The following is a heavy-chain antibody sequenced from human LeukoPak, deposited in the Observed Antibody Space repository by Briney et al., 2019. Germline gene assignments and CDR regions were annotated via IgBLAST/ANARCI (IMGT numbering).Heavy chain of an antibody. D-gene: IGHD1-26*01. V-gene: IGHV1-69*05. J-gene: IGHJ4*02. CDR1: GGTFSSYA. Sequence: SVKVSCKASGGTFSSYAISWVRQAPGQGLEWMGGIIPIFGTANYAQKFQGRVTTTTDESTSTAYMELSSLRSEDTAVYYCARVGIIWGATGPFDYWGQGTLATVSS. CDR2: IIPIFGTA. CDR3: ARVGIIWGATGPFDY.